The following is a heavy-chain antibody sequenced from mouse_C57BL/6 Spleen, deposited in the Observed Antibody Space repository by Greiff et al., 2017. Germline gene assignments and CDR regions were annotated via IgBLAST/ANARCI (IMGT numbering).Heavy chain of an antibody. CDR3: TRPPSRWVLSY. V-gene: IGHV1-15*01. Sequence: QVQLQQSGAELVRPGASVTLSCKASGYTFTDYEMHWVKQTPVHGLEWIGAIDPETGGTAYNQKFKGKAILTADKSSSTAYMELRSLTSEDSAVYDGTRPPSRWVLSYWGQGTLGTVAA. CDR2: IDPETGGT. J-gene: IGHJ3*01. D-gene: IGHD2-3*01. CDR1: GYTFTDYE.